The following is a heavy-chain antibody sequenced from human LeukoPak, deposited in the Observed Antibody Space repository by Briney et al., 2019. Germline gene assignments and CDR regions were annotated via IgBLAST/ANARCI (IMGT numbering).Heavy chain of an antibody. J-gene: IGHJ6*02. CDR2: ISYDGSNK. CDR3: ARDGAYCSNTSCARPYGMDV. CDR1: GFTFSSYA. Sequence: PGGSLRLSCAASGFTFSSYAMHWVRQAPGKGLEWVAVISYDGSNKYYADSVKGRFTISRDNSKNTLYLQMNSLRAEDTAVYYCARDGAYCSNTSCARPYGMDVWGQGTTVTVSS. V-gene: IGHV3-30*04. D-gene: IGHD2-2*01.